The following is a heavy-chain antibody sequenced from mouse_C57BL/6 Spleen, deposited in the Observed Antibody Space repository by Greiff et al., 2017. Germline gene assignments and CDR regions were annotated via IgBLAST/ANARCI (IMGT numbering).Heavy chain of an antibody. J-gene: IGHJ2*01. CDR2: INPSSGYT. V-gene: IGHV1-4*01. CDR3: ARSRLDYYGSSYDFDY. Sequence: VHLVESGAELARPGASVKMSCKASGYTFTSYTMHWVKQRPGQGLEWIGYINPSSGYTKYNQKFKDKATLTADKSSSTAYMQLSSLTSEDSAVYYCARSRLDYYGSSYDFDYWGQGTTLTVSS. D-gene: IGHD1-1*01. CDR1: GYTFTSYT.